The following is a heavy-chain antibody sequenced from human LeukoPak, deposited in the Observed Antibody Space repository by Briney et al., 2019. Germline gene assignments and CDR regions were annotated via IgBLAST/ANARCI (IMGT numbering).Heavy chain of an antibody. J-gene: IGHJ4*02. CDR1: GYTFTGYY. D-gene: IGHD1-14*01. CDR2: INPNSGGT. V-gene: IGHV1-2*02. Sequence: ASVKVSCKASGYTFTGYYMHWVRQAPGQGLEWMGWINPNSGGTNYAQKFQGRVSMTRDTSISTAYMELSRLRSDDAAVYYCAREVSNQTEYYFDYWGQGTLVTVSS. CDR3: AREVSNQTEYYFDY.